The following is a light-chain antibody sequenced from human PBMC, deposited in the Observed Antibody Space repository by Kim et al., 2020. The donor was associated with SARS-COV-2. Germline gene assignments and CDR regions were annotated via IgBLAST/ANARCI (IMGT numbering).Light chain of an antibody. CDR1: QGVSRA. J-gene: IGKJ4*01. CDR3: KQFYIYPLT. V-gene: IGKV1-13*02. Sequence: ANVGDIVTSTWRASQGVSRALAWYQQKPGEPPKLLIFDGSTLESGVPSRFSGRGSGTEFTLAINSLQPEDFASYYCKQFYIYPLTYGGGTKVDIK. CDR2: DGS.